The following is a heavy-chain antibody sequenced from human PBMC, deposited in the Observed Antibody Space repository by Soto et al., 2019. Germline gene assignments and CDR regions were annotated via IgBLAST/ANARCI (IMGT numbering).Heavy chain of an antibody. J-gene: IGHJ6*02. D-gene: IGHD3-3*01. V-gene: IGHV4-31*03. CDR2: ISHSGIT. CDR3: ARESLDYDFWSGSPYYYYGMDV. Sequence: SETLSLTCTVSGGSISTSGDYWSWIRQHPGKGLEWIGYISHSGITEYNPSLKSRLTLSIDTSKNQFSLKLSSVTAADTAVYYCARESLDYDFWSGSPYYYYGMDVWGQGTTVTVSS. CDR1: GGSISTSGDY.